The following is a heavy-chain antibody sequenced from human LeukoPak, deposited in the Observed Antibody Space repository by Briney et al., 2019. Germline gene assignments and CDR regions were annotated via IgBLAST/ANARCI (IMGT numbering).Heavy chain of an antibody. CDR2: IYTSGST. V-gene: IGHV4-4*07. J-gene: IGHJ6*03. D-gene: IGHD6-6*01. CDR1: GGTISSYY. CDR3: ARSFPGSSSSGGYYYYYYMDV. Sequence: PSETLSLTCTVSGGTISSYYWSWIRQPAGQGLEWIGLIYTSGSTNYNPSLKSRVTMSVDTSKNQFSLKLSSVTAADTAVYYCARSFPGSSSSGGYYYYYYMDVWGKGTTVTVSS.